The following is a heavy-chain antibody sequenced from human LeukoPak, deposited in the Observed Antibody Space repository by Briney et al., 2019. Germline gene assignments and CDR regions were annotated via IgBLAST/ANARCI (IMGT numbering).Heavy chain of an antibody. Sequence: GGALRLSCADSRFTFRSYIINWVPHAPGKGLEWVSSISSSGSYIYYAESVKGRSTISRDTATNSLDLQMNSLRAEDTDVYYGARGALREYCSSANCGHAFGIWGQETMVNVSS. J-gene: IGHJ3*02. CDR2: ISSSGSYI. D-gene: IGHD2-2*01. CDR3: ARGALREYCSSANCGHAFGI. CDR1: RFTFRSYI. V-gene: IGHV3-21*01.